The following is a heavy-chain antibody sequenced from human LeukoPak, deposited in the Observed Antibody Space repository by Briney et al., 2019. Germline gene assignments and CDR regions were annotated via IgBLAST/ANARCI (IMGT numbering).Heavy chain of an antibody. CDR2: FSGSGGTS. V-gene: IGHV3-23*01. J-gene: IGHJ6*03. D-gene: IGHD2-8*01. CDR1: GFTFSSYA. Sequence: GGSLRLSCAASGFTFSSYAMNWVRQAPGRGLEWVSGFSGSGGTSYYADSVKGRFTISRDNSKNTLYLQMNSLRAEDTAVYYCANGNRCTSPNCLGYYYFYMDVWGKGTTVTVSS. CDR3: ANGNRCTSPNCLGYYYFYMDV.